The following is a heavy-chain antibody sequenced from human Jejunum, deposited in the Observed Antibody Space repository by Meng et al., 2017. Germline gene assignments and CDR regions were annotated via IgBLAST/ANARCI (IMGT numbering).Heavy chain of an antibody. CDR2: IHPNTGCI. J-gene: IGHJ3*01. CDR1: GYTFTGYY. CDR3: AAVCFSCFDDFDF. Sequence: ASVKVSCKASGYTFTGYYMHWIRQAPGQGLEWMGWIHPNTGCIEYAQNFKGRVTMTRDTSINTAYMELNRLTSDDTAVYYCAAVCFSCFDDFDFWGQGTMVTVSS. V-gene: IGHV1-2*02. D-gene: IGHD6-19*01.